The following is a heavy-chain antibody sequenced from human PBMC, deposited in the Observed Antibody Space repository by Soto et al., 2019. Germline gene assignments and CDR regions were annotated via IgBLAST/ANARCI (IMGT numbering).Heavy chain of an antibody. CDR2: IYYSGST. J-gene: IGHJ4*02. CDR3: ARLNSYINY. V-gene: IGHV4-39*01. Sequence: SETLSLTCTVSGGSISSSSYYWGWIRQPPGKGLEWIGSIYYSGSTYYNPSLKSRVTISVDTSKNQFSLKLSSVTAADTAVYYCARLNSYINYWGQGTLVTVSS. CDR1: GGSISSSSYY. D-gene: IGHD5-18*01.